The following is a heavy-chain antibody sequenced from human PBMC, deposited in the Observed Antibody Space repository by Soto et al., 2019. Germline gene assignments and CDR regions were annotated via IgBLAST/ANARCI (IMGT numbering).Heavy chain of an antibody. CDR3: AREIFTSPLPDRGMDV. Sequence: QVQLVESGGGVVQPGRSLRLSCAASEFTYSPYAMHWVRQAPGKGLEWVAVISYDGNNQYYADSVKGRFTISRDTAKNTLYLEMNSLRTEDTAIYFCAREIFTSPLPDRGMDVSGQGTTVIVSS. J-gene: IGHJ6*02. CDR2: ISYDGNNQ. V-gene: IGHV3-30-3*01. CDR1: EFTYSPYA. D-gene: IGHD2-2*01.